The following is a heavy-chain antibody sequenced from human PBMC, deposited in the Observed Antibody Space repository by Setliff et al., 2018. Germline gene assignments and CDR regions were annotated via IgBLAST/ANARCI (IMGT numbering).Heavy chain of an antibody. CDR3: AADTSYDSSGSSYYYYMDV. D-gene: IGHD3-22*01. CDR1: GSTFTSSA. J-gene: IGHJ6*03. V-gene: IGHV1-58*02. CDR2: IVVGSGNT. Sequence: SVKVSCKASGSTFTSSAMQWVRQARGQRLEWIGWIVVGSGNTNYAQKFQERVTITRDMSTSTAYMELSSLRSEDTAVYYCAADTSYDSSGSSYYYYMDVWGKGTTVTVSS.